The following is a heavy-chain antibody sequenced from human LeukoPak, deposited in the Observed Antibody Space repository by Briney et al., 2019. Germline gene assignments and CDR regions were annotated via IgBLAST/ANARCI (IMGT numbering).Heavy chain of an antibody. D-gene: IGHD4-17*01. CDR3: ATPQRDTVRYFDL. Sequence: SETLSLTCAVYGGSFSTYYWSWIRQPPGKGLEWMGEITHSGSTNYSPSLKSRVTISLDMSKNQFSLRLTSVTAADTPVYYCATPQRDTVRYFDLWGGGTLVTVSS. V-gene: IGHV4-34*01. CDR2: ITHSGST. J-gene: IGHJ2*01. CDR1: GGSFSTYY.